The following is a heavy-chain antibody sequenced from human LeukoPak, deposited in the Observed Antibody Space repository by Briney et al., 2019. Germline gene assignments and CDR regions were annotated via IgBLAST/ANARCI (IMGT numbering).Heavy chain of an antibody. CDR1: GFTFSGSA. Sequence: GGSLRLSCAASGFTFSGSAMHWVRQASGKGLEWVGRIRSKANSYATAYAASVKGRFTISRDDSKNTAYLQMNSLKTEDTAACYCTRADPVRTPDYWGQGTLVTVSS. V-gene: IGHV3-73*01. CDR2: IRSKANSYAT. CDR3: TRADPVRTPDY. J-gene: IGHJ4*02.